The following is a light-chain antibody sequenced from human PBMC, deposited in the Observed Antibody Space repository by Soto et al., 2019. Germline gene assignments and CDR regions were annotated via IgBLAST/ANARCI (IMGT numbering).Light chain of an antibody. CDR3: QQYCSSPPEFT. V-gene: IGKV3-20*01. Sequence: EIVLTQSPGTLSLSPGERATLSCRASQSISSSYLAWYQQRPGQAPRLLIFGASYRATGIPDRFSGSGSGTDLTLTISRLEPEDFAVYYCQQYCSSPPEFTFGPGTKVDSK. CDR2: GAS. J-gene: IGKJ3*01. CDR1: QSISSSY.